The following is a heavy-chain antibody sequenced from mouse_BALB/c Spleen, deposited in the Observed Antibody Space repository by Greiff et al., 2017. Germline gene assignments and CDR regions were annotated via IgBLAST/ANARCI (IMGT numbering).Heavy chain of an antibody. J-gene: IGHJ1*01. D-gene: IGHD2-10*01. Sequence: EVQVVESGGGLVQPKGSLKLSCAASGFTFNTYAMNWVRQAPGKGLEWVARIRSKSNNYATYYADSVKDRFTISRDDSQSMLYLQMNNLKTEDTAMYYCVRAYYGNYNWYFDVWGAGTTVTVSS. CDR3: VRAYYGNYNWYFDV. CDR2: IRSKSNNYAT. V-gene: IGHV10-1*02. CDR1: GFTFNTYA.